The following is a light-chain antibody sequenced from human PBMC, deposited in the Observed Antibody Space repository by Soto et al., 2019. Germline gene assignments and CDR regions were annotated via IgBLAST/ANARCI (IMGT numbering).Light chain of an antibody. CDR2: DAS. J-gene: IGKJ1*01. V-gene: IGKV3-11*01. CDR3: HQYYSIPWT. Sequence: EVVLTQSPDTLSLPPGERATLSFRASQSVSSYLAWYQQKPGQAPRLLIYDASNRATGIPARFSGSVSGADFTLTISSLQAEDVAVYYCHQYYSIPWTFGQGTKVDIK. CDR1: QSVSSY.